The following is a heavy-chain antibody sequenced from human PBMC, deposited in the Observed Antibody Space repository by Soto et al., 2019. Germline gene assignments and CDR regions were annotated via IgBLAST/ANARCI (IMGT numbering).Heavy chain of an antibody. J-gene: IGHJ6*02. V-gene: IGHV3-74*01. CDR2: INSDGSST. CDR1: GFTFSSYW. CDR3: ASLISGYSSSWYWNGMDV. Sequence: PGGSLRLSCAASGFTFSSYWMHWVRQAPGKGLVWVSRINSDGSSTSYADSVKGRFTISRGNAKNTLYLQMNSLRAEDTAVYYCASLISGYSSSWYWNGMDVWGQGTTVTVSS. D-gene: IGHD6-13*01.